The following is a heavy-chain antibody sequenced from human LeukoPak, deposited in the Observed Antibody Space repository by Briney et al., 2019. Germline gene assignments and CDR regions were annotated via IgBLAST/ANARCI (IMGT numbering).Heavy chain of an antibody. D-gene: IGHD3-10*01. Sequence: GALRLSCAASGFTFSTYAMSWVRQAPGKGLEWVSRINSDGSSTSYADSVKGRFTISRDNAKNTLYLQMNSLRAEDTAVYYCARGWSCDYWGQGTLVTVSS. V-gene: IGHV3-74*01. CDR2: INSDGSST. J-gene: IGHJ4*02. CDR1: GFTFSTYA. CDR3: ARGWSCDY.